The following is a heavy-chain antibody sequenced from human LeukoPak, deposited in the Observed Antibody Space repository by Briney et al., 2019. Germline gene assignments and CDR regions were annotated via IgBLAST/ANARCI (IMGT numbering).Heavy chain of an antibody. D-gene: IGHD3-22*01. CDR1: GFTFSSYS. Sequence: GSLRLSCAASGFTFSSYSIDWVRQAPGKGLEWLSYISSSSTIYYADSVKGRFTISRDNAKNPVYLQMNSLRAEDTAVYYCARVWSSGYTKDYWGQGTLVTVSS. CDR3: ARVWSSGYTKDY. CDR2: ISSSSTI. V-gene: IGHV3-48*04. J-gene: IGHJ4*02.